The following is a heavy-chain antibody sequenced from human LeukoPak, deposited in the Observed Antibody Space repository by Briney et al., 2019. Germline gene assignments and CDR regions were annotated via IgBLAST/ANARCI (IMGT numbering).Heavy chain of an antibody. Sequence: GESLKISFKGSGYSFTSYWISWVRQMPGKGLEWMGRIDHSDSYTTYTPSFQGHVTISADKSISTAYLQWSSLKASDTAMYYCARHGDYGGNIFDYWGQGTLVTVSS. V-gene: IGHV5-10-1*01. CDR1: GYSFTSYW. CDR3: ARHGDYGGNIFDY. CDR2: IDHSDSYT. D-gene: IGHD4-23*01. J-gene: IGHJ4*02.